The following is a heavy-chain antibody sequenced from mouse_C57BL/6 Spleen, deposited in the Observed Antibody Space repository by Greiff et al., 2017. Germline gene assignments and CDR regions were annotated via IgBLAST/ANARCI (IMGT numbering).Heavy chain of an antibody. D-gene: IGHD2-1*01. CDR3: ARWGNDYAMDY. V-gene: IGHV1-80*01. CDR1: GYAFSSYW. CDR2: IYPGAGDT. Sequence: VQLQQSGAELVQPGASVKISCKASGYAFSSYWMNWVKQRPGKGLEWIGQIYPGAGDTNYNGKFKGKATLTADKSSSTAYMQLSSLTSEDSAVYFCARWGNDYAMDYWGQGTPVTVSS. J-gene: IGHJ4*01.